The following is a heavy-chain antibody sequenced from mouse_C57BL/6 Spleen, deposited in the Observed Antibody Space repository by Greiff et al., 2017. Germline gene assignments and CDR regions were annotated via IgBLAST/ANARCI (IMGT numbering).Heavy chain of an antibody. CDR2: IDPSDSYT. J-gene: IGHJ3*01. Sequence: VQLVESGAELVRPGTSVKLSCKASGYTFTSYWMHWVKQRPGQGLEWIGVIDPSDSYTNYTQKFKGKATLTVDTSSSKAYMKLSSLTSEDSAVYYCARDYYGISYGFAYWGQGTLVTVSA. D-gene: IGHD1-1*01. CDR3: ARDYYGISYGFAY. CDR1: GYTFTSYW. V-gene: IGHV1-59*01.